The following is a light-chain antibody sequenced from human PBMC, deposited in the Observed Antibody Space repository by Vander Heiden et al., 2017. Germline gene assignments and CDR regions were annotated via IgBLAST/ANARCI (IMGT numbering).Light chain of an antibody. CDR1: QTITNY. CDR2: AAS. V-gene: IGKV1-39*01. Sequence: DIQMTQSPSSLSASVGDRVTTTCRASQTITNYLNWYQQKPGKAPKLLIYAASSLQSGVPSRFSGSGSGTDFTLTISSLQPEHFATYYCQQSYSTPWTFGQGTKVEIK. J-gene: IGKJ1*01. CDR3: QQSYSTPWT.